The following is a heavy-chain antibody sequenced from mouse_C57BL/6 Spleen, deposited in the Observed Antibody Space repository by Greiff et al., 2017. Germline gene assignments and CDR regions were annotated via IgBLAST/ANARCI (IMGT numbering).Heavy chain of an antibody. CDR3: ARHYYGSEAYYFDY. D-gene: IGHD1-1*01. J-gene: IGHJ2*01. V-gene: IGHV5-17*01. CDR2: ISSGSSTI. Sequence: DVKLVESGGGLVKPGGSLKLSCAASGFTFSDYGMHWVRQAPEKGLEWVAYISSGSSTIYYADTVKGRFTISRDNAKNTLFLQMTSLRSEDTAMYYCARHYYGSEAYYFDYWGQGTTLTVSS. CDR1: GFTFSDYG.